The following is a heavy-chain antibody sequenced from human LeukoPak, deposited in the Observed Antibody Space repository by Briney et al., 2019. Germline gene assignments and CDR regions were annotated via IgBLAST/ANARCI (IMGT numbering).Heavy chain of an antibody. CDR3: ARGPYGSIFYYYYYMDV. J-gene: IGHJ6*03. CDR1: GGSFSGYY. V-gene: IGHV4-34*01. CDR2: INHSGST. Sequence: KPSETLSLTCAVYGGSFSGYYWSWIRQPPGKGLEWIGEINHSGSTNYNPSLKSRVTISVDTSKNQFSQKLSSVTAADTAVYYCARGPYGSIFYYYYYMDVRGKGTTVTVSS. D-gene: IGHD3-10*01.